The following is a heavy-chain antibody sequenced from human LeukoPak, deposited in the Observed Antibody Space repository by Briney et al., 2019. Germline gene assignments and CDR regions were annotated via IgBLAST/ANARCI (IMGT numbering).Heavy chain of an antibody. D-gene: IGHD2-15*01. CDR2: IYPGDSDT. CDR1: GYSFTSYW. Sequence: PGESLKISCKGSGYSFTSYWIGWVRQMPGKGLEWMGIIYPGDSDTRYSPSFQGQVTISADKSISTAYLQWSSLKASDTAMYYCARVDLGYCSGGSCYPLNYYGMDVWGQGTTVTVSS. J-gene: IGHJ6*02. CDR3: ARVDLGYCSGGSCYPLNYYGMDV. V-gene: IGHV5-51*01.